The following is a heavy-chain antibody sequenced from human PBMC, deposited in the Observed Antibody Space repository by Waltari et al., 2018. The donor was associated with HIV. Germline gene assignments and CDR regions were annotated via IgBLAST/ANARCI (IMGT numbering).Heavy chain of an antibody. J-gene: IGHJ5*02. CDR1: GFTFSSYG. CDR2: IRYDGSNK. V-gene: IGHV3-30*02. D-gene: IGHD3-16*01. Sequence: QVQLVESGGGVVQPGGSLRLSCAASGFTFSSYGMHWVRQAPGKGLGWVAFIRYDGSNKYYADSVKGRFTISRDNSKNTLYLQMNSLRAEDTAVYYCAKDRGNWFDPWGQGTLVTVSS. CDR3: AKDRGNWFDP.